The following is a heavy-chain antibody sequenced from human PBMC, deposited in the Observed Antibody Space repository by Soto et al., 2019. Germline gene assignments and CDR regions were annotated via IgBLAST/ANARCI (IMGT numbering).Heavy chain of an antibody. J-gene: IGHJ6*03. V-gene: IGHV1-3*01. CDR1: GYTLTSYA. D-gene: IGHD6-13*01. Sequence: ASVKVSCKASGYTLTSYAMHWVRQAPGQRLEWMGWINAGNGNTKYSQKFQGRVTITRDTSASTAYMELSSLRSEDTAVYYCARDGQQLGQTFDYYYYMDVWGKGTTVTVSS. CDR3: ARDGQQLGQTFDYYYYMDV. CDR2: INAGNGNT.